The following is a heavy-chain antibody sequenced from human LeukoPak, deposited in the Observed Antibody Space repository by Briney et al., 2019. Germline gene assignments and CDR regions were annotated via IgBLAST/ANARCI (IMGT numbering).Heavy chain of an antibody. D-gene: IGHD6-6*01. V-gene: IGHV4-4*09. Sequence: SGTLSLTCTVSGDSIRSYYWSWIRQPPGKGLEWIGYIYNSEDTNYITSLKGRVTISIHTSKHQFSLKLSSVTPADSAVYYCARLTRLSTSPDRYYLDYWGQGTLVTVSS. CDR3: ARLTRLSTSPDRYYLDY. J-gene: IGHJ4*02. CDR1: GDSIRSYY. CDR2: IYNSEDT.